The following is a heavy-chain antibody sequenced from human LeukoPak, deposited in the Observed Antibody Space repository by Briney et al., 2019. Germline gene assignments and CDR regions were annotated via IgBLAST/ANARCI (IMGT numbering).Heavy chain of an antibody. V-gene: IGHV5-51*01. J-gene: IGHJ4*02. CDR1: GYSFTSYW. Sequence: GESLKISCKGSGYSFTSYWIGWVRQMPGKGLEWMGIIYPGDSDTRYSPSFQGQVTISADKSISTAYLQWSSLKASDTAMYYCARRVVRGVETPYYFDYWGQGTLVTVSS. CDR2: IYPGDSDT. D-gene: IGHD3-10*01. CDR3: ARRVVRGVETPYYFDY.